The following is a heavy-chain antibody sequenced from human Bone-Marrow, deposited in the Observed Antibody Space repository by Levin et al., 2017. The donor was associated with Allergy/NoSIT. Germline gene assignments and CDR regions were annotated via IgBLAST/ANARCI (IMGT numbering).Heavy chain of an antibody. V-gene: IGHV3-43*01. CDR3: AKDKSIRGYSSGDY. CDR2: ISWDGGTT. J-gene: IGHJ4*02. Sequence: ASVKVSCAASGFTFDDYTMHWVRQAPGKGLEWVSLISWDGGTTYYADSVKGRFTISRDNSKNSLYLQMNSLRTEDTAFYYCAKDKSIRGYSSGDYWGQGTLVTVSS. CDR1: GFTFDDYT. D-gene: IGHD6-19*01.